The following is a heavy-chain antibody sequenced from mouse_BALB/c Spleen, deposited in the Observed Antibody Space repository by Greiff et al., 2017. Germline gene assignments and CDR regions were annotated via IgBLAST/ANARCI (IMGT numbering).Heavy chain of an antibody. CDR3: ARAESTTGYAMDY. CDR2: ISSGSSTI. J-gene: IGHJ4*01. V-gene: IGHV5-17*02. Sequence: DVMLVESGGGLVQPGGSRKLSCAASGFTFSSFGMHWVRQAPEKGLEWVAYISSGSSTIYYADTVKGRFTISRDNPKNTLFLQMTSLRSEDTAMYYCARAESTTGYAMDYWGQGTSVTVSS. CDR1: GFTFSSFG. D-gene: IGHD2-14*01.